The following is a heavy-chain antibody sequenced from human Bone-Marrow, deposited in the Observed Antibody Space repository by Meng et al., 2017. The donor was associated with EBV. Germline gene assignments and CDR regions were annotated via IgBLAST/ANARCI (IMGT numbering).Heavy chain of an antibody. D-gene: IGHD4-11*01. V-gene: IGHV1-2*06. Sequence: QVQLGQVGAEVKKPGASVKVYCKASGYTFTGQYVHWVRQAPGQGLEWMGRIDPNSGGADYAQKFQGGVTMTRDTSISTFYMELSRLTSDDTAVYFCARASDYGNDLDYWGQGTLVTVSS. CDR1: GYTFTGQY. CDR2: IDPNSGGA. CDR3: ARASDYGNDLDY. J-gene: IGHJ4*02.